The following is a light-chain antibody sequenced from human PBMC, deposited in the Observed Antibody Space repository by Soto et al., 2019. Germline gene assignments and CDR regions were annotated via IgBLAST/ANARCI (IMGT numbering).Light chain of an antibody. CDR3: QQYNSS. CDR2: KAS. V-gene: IGKV1-5*03. CDR1: QSISTW. Sequence: DIQMTQSPSTLSASVGDRVTITCRASQSISTWLAGYQQKPGKAPKLLIYKASNLESGVPSRFSGSGSGTEFPLSISRLQPDDFATYYCQQYNSSFGQGTKVEIK. J-gene: IGKJ1*01.